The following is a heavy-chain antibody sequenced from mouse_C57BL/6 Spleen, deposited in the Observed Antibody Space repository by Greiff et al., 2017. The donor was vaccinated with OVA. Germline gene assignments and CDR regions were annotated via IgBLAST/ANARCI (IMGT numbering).Heavy chain of an antibody. J-gene: IGHJ2*01. CDR3: ARGSCNSCFDY. CDR2: IYPGSGST. CDR1: GYTFTSYW. D-gene: IGHD2-1*01. V-gene: IGHV1-55*01. Sequence: QVQLQQSGAELVKPGASVKMSCKASGYTFTSYWITWVKQRPGQGLEWIGDIYPGSGSTNYNEKFKSKATLTVDTSSSTAYMPLSSLRSEDSAVYCCARGSCNSCFDYWGQGTTLTGSS.